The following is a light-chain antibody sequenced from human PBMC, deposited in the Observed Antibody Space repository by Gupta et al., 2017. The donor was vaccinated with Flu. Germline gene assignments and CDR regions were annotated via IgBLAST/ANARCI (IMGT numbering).Light chain of an antibody. CDR1: QSVTSTY. V-gene: IGKV3-20*01. Sequence: VLTQSPGTLSLSPGDRATLSCRASQSVTSTYVSWYQQKPGQPPRLLIYGASNRASGIPDRFSGSGSETDFTLTIRRLEPEDFGVYYCHQNGRSPRTFGQGTKVDIK. J-gene: IGKJ1*01. CDR3: HQNGRSPRT. CDR2: GAS.